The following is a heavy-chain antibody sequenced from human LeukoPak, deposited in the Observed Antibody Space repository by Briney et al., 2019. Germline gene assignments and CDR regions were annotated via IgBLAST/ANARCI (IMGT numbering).Heavy chain of an antibody. CDR2: IYPGDSDT. J-gene: IGHJ4*02. V-gene: IGHV5-51*01. Sequence: GESLKISCKGSGYMFTSDWIGWVRQMPGKGLEWMGIIYPGDSDTRYSPSFQGQVTISADKSVNTAYLQWSSLKASYTAMYYCARLSGRVVCSAGSCYIDSWGQGTLVTVSS. CDR3: ARLSGRVVCSAGSCYIDS. D-gene: IGHD2-15*01. CDR1: GYMFTSDW.